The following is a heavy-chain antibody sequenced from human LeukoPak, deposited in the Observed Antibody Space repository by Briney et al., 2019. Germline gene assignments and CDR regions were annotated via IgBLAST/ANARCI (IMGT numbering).Heavy chain of an antibody. D-gene: IGHD5-18*01. CDR2: ISTSGSTI. V-gene: IGHV3-48*03. CDR3: ATDGPGYSFDH. Sequence: PGGSLRLSCAASGFTFSSYEMNWVRQAPGKGLEWVSCISTSGSTIHYADSVKGRFTISRDNARNSLYLQMNSLRAEDTAVYYCATDGPGYSFDHWGQGTLVTVSS. CDR1: GFTFSSYE. J-gene: IGHJ4*02.